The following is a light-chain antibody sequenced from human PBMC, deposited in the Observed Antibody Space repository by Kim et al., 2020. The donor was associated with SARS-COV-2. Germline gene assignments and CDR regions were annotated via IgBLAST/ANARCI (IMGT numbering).Light chain of an antibody. CDR2: QDS. CDR1: KLGDKY. CDR3: QAWDSSTWV. J-gene: IGLJ3*02. Sequence: VSPGQTASITCSGDKLGDKYACWYQQKPGQYPVLVIYQDSKRPSGIPERFSGSNSGNTATLTISGTQAMDEADYYCQAWDSSTWVFGGGTQLTVL. V-gene: IGLV3-1*01.